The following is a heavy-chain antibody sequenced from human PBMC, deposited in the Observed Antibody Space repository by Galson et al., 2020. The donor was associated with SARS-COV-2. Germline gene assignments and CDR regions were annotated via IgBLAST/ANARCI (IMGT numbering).Heavy chain of an antibody. V-gene: IGHV3-23*01. CDR3: AKFWDHIAAAGIYYYYYGMDV. CDR1: GFTFSSYA. Sequence: GGSLRLSCAASGFTFSSYAMSWVRQAPGKGLEWVSAISGSGGSTYYADSVKGRFTISRDNSKNTLYLQMNSLRAEDTAVYYCAKFWDHIAAAGIYYYYYGMDVWGQGTTVTVSS. D-gene: IGHD6-13*01. J-gene: IGHJ6*02. CDR2: ISGSGGST.